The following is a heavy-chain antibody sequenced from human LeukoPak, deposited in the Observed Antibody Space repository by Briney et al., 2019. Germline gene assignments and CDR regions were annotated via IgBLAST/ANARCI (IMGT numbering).Heavy chain of an antibody. CDR3: ARHRGPFLGPSHYYFAS. J-gene: IGHJ4*02. V-gene: IGHV4-34*01. Sequence: PSETLSLTCAVYGGSFSGYYWSWIRQPPGKGLEWIGEINHSGSTNYNPSLKSRVTISVDTSKNQFSLKLSSVTAADTAVYYCARHRGPFLGPSHYYFASWGQETLVTVSS. CDR1: GGSFSGYY. D-gene: IGHD3-9*01. CDR2: INHSGST.